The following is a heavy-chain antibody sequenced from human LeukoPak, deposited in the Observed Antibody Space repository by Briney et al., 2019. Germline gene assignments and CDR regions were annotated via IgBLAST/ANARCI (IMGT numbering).Heavy chain of an antibody. CDR3: AREPGGAVAGTIGY. D-gene: IGHD6-19*01. CDR2: IYHSGST. CDR1: GGSISSSNW. J-gene: IGHJ4*02. V-gene: IGHV4-4*02. Sequence: SETLSLTCAVSGGSISSSNWWSWVRRPPGRGLEWIGEIYHSGSTNYTPSLKSRDTISVDTSKTQFSLELSSVTAADTAVYYCAREPGGAVAGTIGYWGQGTLVTVSS.